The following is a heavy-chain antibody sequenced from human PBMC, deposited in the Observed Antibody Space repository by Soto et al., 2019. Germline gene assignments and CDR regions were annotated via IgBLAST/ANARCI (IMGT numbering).Heavy chain of an antibody. CDR2: IYYSGST. D-gene: IGHD2-15*01. Sequence: NPSETLSLTCTVSGGSISSYYWSWIRQPPGKGLEWIGYIYYSGSTNYNPSLKSRVTISVDTSKNQFSLKLSSVTAADTAVYYCAGSYDLYYFDYWGQGTLVTVSS. CDR1: GGSISSYY. J-gene: IGHJ4*02. CDR3: AGSYDLYYFDY. V-gene: IGHV4-59*01.